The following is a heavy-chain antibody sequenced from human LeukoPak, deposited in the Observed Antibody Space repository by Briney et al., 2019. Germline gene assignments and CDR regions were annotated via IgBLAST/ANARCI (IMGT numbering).Heavy chain of an antibody. D-gene: IGHD2-2*02. CDR3: AREGGRRYCSSTSCYTGSVLGAFDI. V-gene: IGHV4-30-2*01. CDR1: GGSISSGGYY. Sequence: PSETLSLTCTVSGGSISSGGYYWSWIRQPPGKGLEWIGYIYHSGSTYYNPSLKSRVTISVDRSKNQFSLKLSSVTAADTAVYYCAREGGRRYCSSTSCYTGSVLGAFDIWGQGTMVTVSS. J-gene: IGHJ3*02. CDR2: IYHSGST.